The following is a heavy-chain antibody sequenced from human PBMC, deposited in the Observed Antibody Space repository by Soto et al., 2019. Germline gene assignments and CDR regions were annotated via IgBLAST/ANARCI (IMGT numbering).Heavy chain of an antibody. J-gene: IGHJ6*02. Sequence: GASVKVSCKASGYTFTGYYMHWVRQAPGQGLEWMGWINPNSGGTNYAQKFQGWVTMTRDTSISTAYMELSRLRSDDTAVYYCARAPPTYSSSPLGYYGMDVWGQGTTVTSP. V-gene: IGHV1-2*04. CDR2: INPNSGGT. CDR3: ARAPPTYSSSPLGYYGMDV. CDR1: GYTFTGYY. D-gene: IGHD6-13*01.